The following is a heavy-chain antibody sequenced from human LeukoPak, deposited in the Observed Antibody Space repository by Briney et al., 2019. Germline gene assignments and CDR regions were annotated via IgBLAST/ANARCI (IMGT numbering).Heavy chain of an antibody. CDR3: ARGGTRITMVRGVIMGDAFDI. J-gene: IGHJ3*02. V-gene: IGHV3-48*03. D-gene: IGHD3-10*01. CDR1: GFTLSSYE. CDR2: ISSSGSTI. Sequence: GGSLRLSCAASGFTLSSYEMNWVRQAPGKGLEWVSYISSSGSTIYYADSVKGRFTISRDNAKNSLYLQMNSLRAEDTAVYYCARGGTRITMVRGVIMGDAFDIWGQGTMVTVSS.